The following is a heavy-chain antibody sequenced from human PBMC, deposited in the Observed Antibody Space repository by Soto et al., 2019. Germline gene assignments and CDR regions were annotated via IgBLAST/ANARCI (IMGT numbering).Heavy chain of an antibody. J-gene: IGHJ4*02. V-gene: IGHV3-74*01. CDR1: GFTFTDYW. Sequence: EVQLVESGGGVDQPGGSLRLSCAASGFTFTDYWMHWVRQVPGKGLAWVARINVDGTYSSYADFAKGRFTISSDEAKNTGYLQMNSLSAEDTAVYYCARYFSPAETPGDDCGYVGQGTLVPVSP. CDR3: ARYFSPAETPGDDCGY. D-gene: IGHD3-10*01. CDR2: INVDGTYS.